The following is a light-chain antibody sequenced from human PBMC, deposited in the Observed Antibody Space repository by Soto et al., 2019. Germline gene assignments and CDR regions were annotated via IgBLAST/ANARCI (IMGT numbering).Light chain of an antibody. CDR1: QTIVTM. CDR3: QQYNDYPLT. Sequence: IQRTQAPSTLSASVGYRVSITCRASQTIVTMLAWYQQKPGKAPKLLICKASSLESGVPSRFSGSGSGTDFTLTISSLQPDDSAIYYCQQYNDYPLTFGGGTKVDIK. CDR2: KAS. J-gene: IGKJ4*01. V-gene: IGKV1-5*03.